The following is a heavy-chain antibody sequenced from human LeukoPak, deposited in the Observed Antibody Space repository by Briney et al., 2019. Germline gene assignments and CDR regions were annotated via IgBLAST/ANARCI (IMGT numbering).Heavy chain of an antibody. Sequence: GGSLRLSCAASGFTISSNYMSWVRQAPGKGLEWVSVIHSDGATHYADSVKGRFTISRDTSKNTLYLQMNSLRAEDTAVYYCASTSIIRGYDHDQYYWGQGTLVTVSS. CDR2: IHSDGAT. D-gene: IGHD5-12*01. CDR1: GFTISSNY. CDR3: ASTSIIRGYDHDQYY. V-gene: IGHV3-53*01. J-gene: IGHJ4*02.